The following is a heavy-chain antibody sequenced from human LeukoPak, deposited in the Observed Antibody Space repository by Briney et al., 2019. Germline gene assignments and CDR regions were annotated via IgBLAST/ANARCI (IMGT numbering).Heavy chain of an antibody. V-gene: IGHV3-74*01. CDR3: ARQSGSYWGWFDP. Sequence: PGGSLRLSCAASGFTFSSYWMYWVRQAPGKGLVLVSGISGDGRSTRYADSVKGRFTISRDNAKKSLYLQMNSLRVDDTAVYYCARQSGSYWGWFDPWGQGTLVTVSS. CDR2: ISGDGRST. J-gene: IGHJ5*02. D-gene: IGHD1-26*01. CDR1: GFTFSSYW.